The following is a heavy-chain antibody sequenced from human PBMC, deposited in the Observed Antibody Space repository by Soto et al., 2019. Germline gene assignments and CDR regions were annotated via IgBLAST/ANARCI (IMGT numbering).Heavy chain of an antibody. CDR3: AIYDSSGSRGFQH. J-gene: IGHJ1*01. CDR2: IYYSGST. CDR1: GGSISSGGYY. D-gene: IGHD3-22*01. V-gene: IGHV4-31*03. Sequence: QVQLQESGPGLVKPSQTLSLTCTVSGGSISSGGYYWSWIRQHPGKGLEWIGYIYYSGSTYYNPSLKSRVTISVDTSKNQYSLKLSSVTAADTAVYYCAIYDSSGSRGFQHWGQGTLVTVSS.